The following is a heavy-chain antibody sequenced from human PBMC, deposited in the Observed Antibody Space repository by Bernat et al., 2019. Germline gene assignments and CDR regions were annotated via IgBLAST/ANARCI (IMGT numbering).Heavy chain of an antibody. V-gene: IGHV3-30*01. D-gene: IGHD4-4*01. CDR2: ISYDGSNK. Sequence: QVQLVESGGGVVQPGRSLRLSCAASGFTFSSYAMHWVRPAPGKGLEWVAVISYDGSNKYYADSVKGRFTISRDNSKNTLYLQMNSLRAEDTAVYYGAKDGGRGVTTPLDYWGQGTLVTVSS. J-gene: IGHJ4*02. CDR1: GFTFSSYA. CDR3: AKDGGRGVTTPLDY.